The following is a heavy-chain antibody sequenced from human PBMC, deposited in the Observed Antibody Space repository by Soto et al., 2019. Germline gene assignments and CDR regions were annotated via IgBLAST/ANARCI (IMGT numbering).Heavy chain of an antibody. J-gene: IGHJ4*02. V-gene: IGHV1-3*04. CDR3: ASSIAEAWFDY. CDR2: INSGNGET. Sequence: ASVKFSCKASRYTFISCTMHWLRQAPGEILEWMVWINSGNGETKYXXKFQGRVXXRRDAPASLVXMELRXLRSEDTAVYFCASSIAEAWFDYWRQGTVVTVSS. D-gene: IGHD6-13*01. CDR1: RYTFISCT.